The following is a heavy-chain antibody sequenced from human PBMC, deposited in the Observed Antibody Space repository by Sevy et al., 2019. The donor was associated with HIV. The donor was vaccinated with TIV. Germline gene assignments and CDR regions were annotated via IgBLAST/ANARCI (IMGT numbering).Heavy chain of an antibody. Sequence: GGSLRLSCTASGFTFGDYDMSWLRQAPGKGLEWVGFIKRKTYGGTTEYAASVRGRFTISRDDSKSIAYLQVSSLKTEDTAVYYCSRVQGTISPYNYFGMDVWGQGTTVTVSS. CDR2: IKRKTYGGTT. D-gene: IGHD3-3*01. CDR1: GFTFGDYD. J-gene: IGHJ6*02. CDR3: SRVQGTISPYNYFGMDV. V-gene: IGHV3-49*03.